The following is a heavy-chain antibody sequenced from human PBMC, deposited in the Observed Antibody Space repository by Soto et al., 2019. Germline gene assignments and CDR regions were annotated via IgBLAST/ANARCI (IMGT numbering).Heavy chain of an antibody. Sequence: VGSLRLSCAASGFTFSSYSMNWVRQAPGKGLEWVSSISSSSSYIYYADSVKGRFTISRDNAKNSLYLQMNSLRAEDTAVYYCARAVAGPNWFDPWGQGILVTVSS. V-gene: IGHV3-21*01. D-gene: IGHD6-19*01. CDR1: GFTFSSYS. CDR3: ARAVAGPNWFDP. CDR2: ISSSSSYI. J-gene: IGHJ5*02.